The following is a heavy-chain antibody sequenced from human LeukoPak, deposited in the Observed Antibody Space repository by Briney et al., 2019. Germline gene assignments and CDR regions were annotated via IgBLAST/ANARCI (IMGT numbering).Heavy chain of an antibody. CDR3: ASPDGSGIN. Sequence: SETLSLTCAVYGGSFSSCYWSWIRQPPGKGLEWIGEINHSGSTNYNPSLKSRVTISVDTSKNQFSLKLSSVTAADTAVYYCASPDGSGINWGQGTLVTVSS. D-gene: IGHD3-3*01. CDR1: GGSFSSCY. V-gene: IGHV4-34*01. CDR2: INHSGST. J-gene: IGHJ4*02.